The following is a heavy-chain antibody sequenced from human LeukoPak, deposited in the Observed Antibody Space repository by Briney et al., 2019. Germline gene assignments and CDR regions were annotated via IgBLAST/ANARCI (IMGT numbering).Heavy chain of an antibody. CDR2: ISGSGGST. CDR3: AKDLDYYDSSGSNAFDI. J-gene: IGHJ3*02. V-gene: IGHV3-23*01. Sequence: GGSLRLSCAASGFTFSSYEMNWVRQAPGKGLEWVSAISGSGGSTYYADSVKGRFTISRDNSKNTLYLQMNSLRAEDTAVYYCAKDLDYYDSSGSNAFDIWGQGTMVTVSS. D-gene: IGHD3-22*01. CDR1: GFTFSSYE.